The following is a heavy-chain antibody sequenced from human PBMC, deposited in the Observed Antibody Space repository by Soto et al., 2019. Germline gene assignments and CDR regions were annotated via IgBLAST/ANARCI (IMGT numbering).Heavy chain of an antibody. Sequence: QVQLVESGGGVVQPGRSLRLSCAASGFTFSSYGMHWVRQAPGKGLEWVAVIWYDGSNKYYADSVKGRFTISRDNSKHTMYLQMNSLRAEDTAVYYCARGGTAAGSFDYWGQGTLVTVSS. CDR1: GFTFSSYG. CDR3: ARGGTAAGSFDY. D-gene: IGHD6-13*01. CDR2: IWYDGSNK. V-gene: IGHV3-33*01. J-gene: IGHJ4*02.